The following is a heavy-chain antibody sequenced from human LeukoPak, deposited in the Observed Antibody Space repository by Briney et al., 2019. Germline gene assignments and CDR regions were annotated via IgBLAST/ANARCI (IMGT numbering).Heavy chain of an antibody. D-gene: IGHD4-17*01. Sequence: GGSLRLSCAASGFTFCTYEMNWVRQAPGKGLEWVSYISSSGRSIYYADSVKGRFTISRDNAKNSLYLQMNSLRAEDTALYYCARDLGMTDGDYVSYFDYWGQGTLVTVSS. J-gene: IGHJ4*02. CDR1: GFTFCTYE. CDR2: ISSSGRSI. V-gene: IGHV3-48*03. CDR3: ARDLGMTDGDYVSYFDY.